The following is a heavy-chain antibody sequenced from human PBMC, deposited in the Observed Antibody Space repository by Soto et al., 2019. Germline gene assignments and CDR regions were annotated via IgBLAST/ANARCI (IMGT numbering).Heavy chain of an antibody. J-gene: IGHJ6*02. D-gene: IGHD3-22*01. CDR1: GFTFSAYA. Sequence: GGSLRLSCAASGFTFSAYAMTWVRQAPGKGLEWVSIISASGVGTYYTASVKGRFTISRDNPKNTLYLQMNSLRAEDTAIYYCAKELALSSPVDPYNYDMDVWGQGTTVTVSS. CDR2: ISASGVGT. V-gene: IGHV3-23*01. CDR3: AKELALSSPVDPYNYDMDV.